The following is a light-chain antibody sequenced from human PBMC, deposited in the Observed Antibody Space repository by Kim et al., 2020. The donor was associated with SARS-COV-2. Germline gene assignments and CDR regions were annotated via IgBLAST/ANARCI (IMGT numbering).Light chain of an antibody. Sequence: QSALTQPASVSGSPGQSITISCSGSGSDIAFYTYISWYQHRPGRAPKLILYDVSSRPSGVSDRFSGSRSGNTASLTISGLQPEDEANYYCSSYTSSSTWVFGGGTKLTVL. V-gene: IGLV2-14*03. J-gene: IGLJ3*02. CDR1: GSDIAFYTY. CDR3: SSYTSSSTWV. CDR2: DVS.